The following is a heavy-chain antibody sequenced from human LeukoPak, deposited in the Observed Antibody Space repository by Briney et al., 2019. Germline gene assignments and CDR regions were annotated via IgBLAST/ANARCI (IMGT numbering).Heavy chain of an antibody. V-gene: IGHV4-61*01. CDR2: VYYSGST. CDR3: ARVRYGSGSYYFDN. J-gene: IGHJ4*02. CDR1: GGSVSNASYY. Sequence: SETLSLTCAVSGGSVSNASYYWSWIRQPPGKGLDWIGYVYYSGSTNYSPSLQSRVTVSVDTSKNQFSLKLTSVTAADTAVYYCARVRYGSGSYYFDNWGQGTLVTVSS. D-gene: IGHD3-10*01.